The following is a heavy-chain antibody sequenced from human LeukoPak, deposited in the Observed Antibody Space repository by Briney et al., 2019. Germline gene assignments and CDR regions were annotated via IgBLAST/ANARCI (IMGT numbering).Heavy chain of an antibody. CDR1: GGSISSHY. V-gene: IGHV4-59*11. D-gene: IGHD2-15*01. CDR3: ARGGSDSPLSYYYYYMDV. Sequence: SETLSLTCTVSGGSISSHYWSWFRQPPGKGLEWIGYIYYSGSTNYNPSLKSRVTISVDTSKNQFSLKLSSVTAADTAVYYCARGGSDSPLSYYYYYMDVWGKGTTVTVSS. J-gene: IGHJ6*03. CDR2: IYYSGST.